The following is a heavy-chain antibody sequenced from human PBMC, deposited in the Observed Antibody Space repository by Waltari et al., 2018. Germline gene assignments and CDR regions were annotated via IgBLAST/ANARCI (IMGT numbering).Heavy chain of an antibody. CDR1: GFTFSSYA. CDR3: ARDRDLDIVATPGAFDI. J-gene: IGHJ3*02. Sequence: QVQLVESGGGVVQPGRSLRLSCAASGFTFSSYAMHWVRQAPGKGLEWVAVISYDGSNKYYADSGKGRFTISRDNSKNTLYLQMNSLRAEDTAVYYCARDRDLDIVATPGAFDIWGQGTMVTVSS. CDR2: ISYDGSNK. V-gene: IGHV3-30-3*01. D-gene: IGHD5-12*01.